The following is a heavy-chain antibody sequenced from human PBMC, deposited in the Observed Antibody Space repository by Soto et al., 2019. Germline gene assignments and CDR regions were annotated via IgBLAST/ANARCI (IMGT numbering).Heavy chain of an antibody. J-gene: IGHJ4*02. CDR3: TRHQEAFSAYNDY. V-gene: IGHV3-73*02. D-gene: IGHD3-22*01. CDR1: GFTFSGSA. Sequence: EVQLVESGGGLVQPGGSLKLSCAASGFTFSGSALGWVRQASGKGLEWVGRIRTNANNYATAYAASVQGRFTISRDDSKNTAYLQMNSLRTEDTAVYYCTRHQEAFSAYNDYWGQGTLVTVSS. CDR2: IRTNANNYAT.